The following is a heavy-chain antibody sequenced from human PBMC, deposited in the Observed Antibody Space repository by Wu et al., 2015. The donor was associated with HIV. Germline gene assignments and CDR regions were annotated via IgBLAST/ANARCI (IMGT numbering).Heavy chain of an antibody. CDR1: GGTFSSYA. J-gene: IGHJ6*02. V-gene: IGHV1-69*13. CDR3: ASLQRGYSYAGYYYYGMDV. Sequence: QVQLVQSGAEVKKPGSSVKVSCKASGGTFSSYAISWVRQAPGQGLEWMGRIIPIFGTANYAQKFQGRVTITADESTSTAYMELSSLRSEDTAVYYCASLQRGYSYAGYYYYGMDVWGQGTTVTVSS. D-gene: IGHD5-18*01. CDR2: IIPIFGTA.